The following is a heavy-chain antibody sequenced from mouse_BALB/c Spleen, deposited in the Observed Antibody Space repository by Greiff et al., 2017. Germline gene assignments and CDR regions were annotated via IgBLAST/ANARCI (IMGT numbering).Heavy chain of an antibody. Sequence: EVQGVESGGGLVQPGGSRKLSCAASGFTFSSFGMHWVRQAPEKGLEWVAYISSGSSTIYYADTVKGRFTISRDNPKNTLFLQMTSLRSEDTAMYYCARSGYYYFDYWGQGTTLTVSS. CDR2: ISSGSSTI. D-gene: IGHD2-3*01. CDR3: ARSGYYYFDY. J-gene: IGHJ2*01. CDR1: GFTFSSFG. V-gene: IGHV5-17*02.